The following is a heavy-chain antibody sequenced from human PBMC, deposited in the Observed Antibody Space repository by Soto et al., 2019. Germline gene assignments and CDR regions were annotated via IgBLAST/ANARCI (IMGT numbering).Heavy chain of an antibody. CDR1: GYTFTSYG. Sequence: QVQLVQSGAEVKKPGASVKVSCKASGYTFTSYGITWVRQAPGQGLEWMGWINVYNGNTNYAQKLQGRVTLTTDTSTSTAYMEPRSLRSDDTAVYYCTREIGAGLVDYWGQGILVTVSS. CDR2: INVYNGNT. D-gene: IGHD6-19*01. V-gene: IGHV1-18*01. J-gene: IGHJ4*02. CDR3: TREIGAGLVDY.